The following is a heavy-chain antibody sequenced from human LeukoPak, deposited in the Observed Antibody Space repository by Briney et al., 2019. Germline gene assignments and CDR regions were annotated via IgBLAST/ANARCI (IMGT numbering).Heavy chain of an antibody. CDR3: ATATTLAVADEDY. D-gene: IGHD6-19*01. CDR1: AYTFISYG. CDR2: IIPIFGTA. V-gene: IGHV1-69*13. Sequence: SVKVSCKASAYTFISYGISWVRQAPGQGLEWMGGIIPIFGTANYAQKFQGRVTITADESTSTAYMELSSLRSEDTAVYYCATATTLAVADEDYWGQGTLVTVSS. J-gene: IGHJ4*02.